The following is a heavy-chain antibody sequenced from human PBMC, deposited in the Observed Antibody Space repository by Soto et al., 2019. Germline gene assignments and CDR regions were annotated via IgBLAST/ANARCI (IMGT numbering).Heavy chain of an antibody. CDR3: AGNREGGLYYYYGMDV. CDR1: GGTFSSYA. CDR2: IIPIFGTA. J-gene: IGHJ6*02. D-gene: IGHD3-16*01. Sequence: QVQLVQSGAEVKKPGSSVKVSCKASGGTFSSYAISWVRQAPGQGLEWMGGIIPIFGTANYAQKVQGSVTITEDESTSTAYMERSSLRSEDTAVYYCAGNREGGLYYYYGMDVWGQGTTVTVSS. V-gene: IGHV1-69*01.